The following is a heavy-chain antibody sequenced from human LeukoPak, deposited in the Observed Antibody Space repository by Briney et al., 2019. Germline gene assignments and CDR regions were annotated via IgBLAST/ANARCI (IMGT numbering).Heavy chain of an antibody. J-gene: IGHJ3*02. V-gene: IGHV1-24*01. CDR3: STWRGGAFDI. CDR2: FDPEDGGT. Sequence: ASVKVSCKVSGYTLTKLYTHWVRLAPGKGLEWMGGFDPEDGGTIYAQKFQGRVTLTEDTSTDTAYMELSSLRSEDTAVYYCSTWRGGAFDIWGQGTMVTVSS. CDR1: GYTLTKLY. D-gene: IGHD3-16*01.